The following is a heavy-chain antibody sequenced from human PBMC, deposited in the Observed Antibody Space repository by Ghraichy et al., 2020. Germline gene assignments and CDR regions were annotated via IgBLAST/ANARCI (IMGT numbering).Heavy chain of an antibody. CDR3: VTDRTYGDYDY. J-gene: IGHJ4*02. D-gene: IGHD5-12*01. Sequence: GGSLRLSCSASGFIAKTYWMSWVRQAPGKGLEWVALINLDGSQRYYGDAVNGRFTTSIITSRDNAQTSMYLEMTNLRAADTAVYYCVTDRTYGDYDYWGQGTLVTVPS. CDR2: INLDGSQR. V-gene: IGHV3-7*03. CDR1: GFIAKTYW.